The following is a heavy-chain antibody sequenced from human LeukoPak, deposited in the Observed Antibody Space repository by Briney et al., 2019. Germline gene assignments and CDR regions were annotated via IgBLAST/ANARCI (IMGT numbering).Heavy chain of an antibody. CDR2: IKQDGSEK. CDR3: ARIRNNFYYDSSGGAHAFDI. CDR1: GFTFSSYW. V-gene: IGHV3-7*01. D-gene: IGHD3-22*01. J-gene: IGHJ3*02. Sequence: GGSLRLSCAASGFTFSSYWMSWVRQAPGKGLEWVANIKQDGSEKYYVDSVKGRFTISRDNAKNSLYLQMNSLRAEDTAVYYCARIRNNFYYDSSGGAHAFDIWGQGTMVTVSS.